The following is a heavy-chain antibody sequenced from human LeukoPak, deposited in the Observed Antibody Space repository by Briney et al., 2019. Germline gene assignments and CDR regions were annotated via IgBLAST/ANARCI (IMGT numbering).Heavy chain of an antibody. V-gene: IGHV4-4*02. Sequence: PSETLSLTCAVSGVSISSNNWWNWVRQPPGKGLEWIGEINHRGSTNYNPSLKSRVTISVDTSKNQFSLKLSSVTAADTAVYYCARHAPVTMVRGVGYYMDVWGKGTTVTISS. CDR3: ARHAPVTMVRGVGYYMDV. CDR2: INHRGST. J-gene: IGHJ6*03. D-gene: IGHD3-10*01. CDR1: GVSISSNNW.